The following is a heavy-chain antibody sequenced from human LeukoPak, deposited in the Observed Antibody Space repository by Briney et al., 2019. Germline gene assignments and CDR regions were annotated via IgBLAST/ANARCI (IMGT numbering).Heavy chain of an antibody. V-gene: IGHV3-11*04. Sequence: GGSLRLSCAASGFTFNDYYMSWIRQAPGKGLEWISYIGSSGDSINYADSVKGRSTISRDNAKNSLSLQMNSLRAEDTAVYYCARGRTSGSSWPFDYWGQGTPVTVSS. CDR1: GFTFNDYY. D-gene: IGHD6-13*01. J-gene: IGHJ4*02. CDR2: IGSSGDSI. CDR3: ARGRTSGSSWPFDY.